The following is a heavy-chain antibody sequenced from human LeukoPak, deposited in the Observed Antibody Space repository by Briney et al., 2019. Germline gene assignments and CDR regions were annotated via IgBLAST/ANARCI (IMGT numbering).Heavy chain of an antibody. D-gene: IGHD3-10*01. J-gene: IGHJ3*02. V-gene: IGHV3-74*01. CDR1: GFTFSSYR. Sequence: GGSLRLSCAASGFTFSSYRMSWVRQAPGKGLVWVSRINSDGSSTSYADSVKGRFTISRDNAKNTLYVQMNSLRAEDTAVYYCSTGSGHAFDIWGRGTMVTVSS. CDR2: INSDGSST. CDR3: STGSGHAFDI.